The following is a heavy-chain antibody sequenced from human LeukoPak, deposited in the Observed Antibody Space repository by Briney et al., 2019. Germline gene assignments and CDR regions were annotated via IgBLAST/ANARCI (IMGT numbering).Heavy chain of an antibody. CDR1: GFTFSSYW. V-gene: IGHV3-7*03. J-gene: IGHJ3*02. D-gene: IGHD6-6*01. Sequence: GGSLRLSCAASGFTFSSYWMNWVRQAPEKGLEWVANIKQDGSEDYYLDSVKGRFTISRDNAKNSLYLQINSLRVEDTAVYSCARTASIASRHAFDIWGQRTMVTVSS. CDR3: ARTASIASRHAFDI. CDR2: IKQDGSED.